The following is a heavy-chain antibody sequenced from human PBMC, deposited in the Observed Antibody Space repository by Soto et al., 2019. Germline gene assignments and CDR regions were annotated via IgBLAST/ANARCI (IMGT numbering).Heavy chain of an antibody. J-gene: IGHJ4*02. D-gene: IGHD6-19*01. V-gene: IGHV2-70*11. CDR1: GFSLSTSGMC. Sequence: SGPTLVNPTQTLTLTCTFSGFSLSTSGMCVSWIRQPPGKALEWLARIDWDDDKYYSTSLKTRLTISKDTSKNQVVLTTTNMDPVDTATYYCARIRAYSSGWYAGLDYWGQGTLVTVSS. CDR2: IDWDDDK. CDR3: ARIRAYSSGWYAGLDY.